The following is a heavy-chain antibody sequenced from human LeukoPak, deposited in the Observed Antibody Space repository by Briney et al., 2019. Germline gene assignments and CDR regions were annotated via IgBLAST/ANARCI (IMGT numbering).Heavy chain of an antibody. CDR1: GFTLSNHW. D-gene: IGHD1-20*01. V-gene: IGHV3-7*03. J-gene: IGHJ4*02. Sequence: GGSLRLSCAASGFTLSNHWMIWVRQAPGKGLECVANIKQDGIEKYYLDSVKGRFTISRDNAKNSVYLQMNSLKTEDTAVYYCTTDQFNNWMITRPFDYWGQGTLVTVSS. CDR2: IKQDGIEK. CDR3: TTDQFNNWMITRPFDY.